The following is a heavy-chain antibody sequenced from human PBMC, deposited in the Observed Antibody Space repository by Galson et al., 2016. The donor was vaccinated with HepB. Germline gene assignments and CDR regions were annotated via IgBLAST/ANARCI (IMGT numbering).Heavy chain of an antibody. J-gene: IGHJ4*02. Sequence: SLRLSCAASGFTFSSYAMSWVRQAPGKGLEWVSAISGSDGSTYYADSVRGRFTISRDNSKNTLYLQMNSLRAEDTAVYYCAKGWDDGTYGSYFDFGGQGTLVTVSS. CDR2: ISGSDGST. V-gene: IGHV3-23*01. CDR3: AKGWDDGTYGSYFDF. D-gene: IGHD1-7*01. CDR1: GFTFSSYA.